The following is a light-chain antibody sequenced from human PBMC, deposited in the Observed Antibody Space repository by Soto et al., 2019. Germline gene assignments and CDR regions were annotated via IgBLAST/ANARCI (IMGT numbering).Light chain of an antibody. Sequence: QSVLTQPPSASGTPGQRVTISCSGSSSNIGSNIVNWYQQLPGTAPKVLIYSNNQRPSGVPDRFSGSKSGTSASLVISGLQSEDEAEYYCAAWDDSLNGNGVFGGGTKLTVL. V-gene: IGLV1-44*01. CDR3: AAWDDSLNGNGV. CDR2: SNN. J-gene: IGLJ3*02. CDR1: SSNIGSNI.